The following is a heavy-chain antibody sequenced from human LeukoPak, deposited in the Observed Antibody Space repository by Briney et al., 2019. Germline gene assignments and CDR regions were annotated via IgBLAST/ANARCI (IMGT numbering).Heavy chain of an antibody. CDR2: TYYRSRWGN. CDR3: VRDSDDYYWALDF. J-gene: IGHJ4*02. V-gene: IGHV6-1*01. D-gene: IGHD3-10*01. CDR1: GDSVSNNIAT. Sequence: SQPLSLTCAISGDSVSNNIATWNRVRQSPSRGLEWLGRTYYRSRWGNDYAISVKGRITINPDTSRNQFSLQLNSVTPEDTAVYYCVRDSDDYYWALDFWGQGTPVTVSS.